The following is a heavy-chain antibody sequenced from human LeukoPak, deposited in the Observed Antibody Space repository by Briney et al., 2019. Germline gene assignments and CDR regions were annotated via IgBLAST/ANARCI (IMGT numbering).Heavy chain of an antibody. Sequence: GGSLRLSCAASGFTFSSYGIHWVRQAPGKGLEWVAFIRYDGSNKYYADSVKGRFTISRDNSKNTLYLQMNSLRAEDTAVYYCAKDAGDYEYYFDYWGQGTLVTVSS. CDR3: AKDAGDYEYYFDY. J-gene: IGHJ4*02. CDR1: GFTFSSYG. V-gene: IGHV3-30*02. D-gene: IGHD4-17*01. CDR2: IRYDGSNK.